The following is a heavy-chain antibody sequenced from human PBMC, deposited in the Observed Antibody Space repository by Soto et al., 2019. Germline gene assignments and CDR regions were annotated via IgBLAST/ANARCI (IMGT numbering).Heavy chain of an antibody. CDR3: AKRSPYSSGWYSPIFDY. CDR1: GFSISDYA. D-gene: IGHD6-13*01. Sequence: GGSLRLSCAASGFSISDYAMSWVRQAPGKGLEWVSVISESGGSTHYADSVRGRFTVSRDNSKNSLSLRMNSLRDEDTAVYFCAKRSPYSSGWYSPIFDYWGQGALVTVSS. J-gene: IGHJ4*02. V-gene: IGHV3-23*01. CDR2: ISESGGST.